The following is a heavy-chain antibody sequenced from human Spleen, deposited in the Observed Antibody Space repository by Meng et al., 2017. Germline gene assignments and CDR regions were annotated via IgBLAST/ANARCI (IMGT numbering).Heavy chain of an antibody. Sequence: GGSLRPSCAASGFTSSSYAMSWVRQAPGKGLEWVSAISGSGGSTYYADSVKGRLTISRDNSKNTQYLQMNSLRAEDTAVYYCARGPSIAVAPTNYYYYGMDVWGQGTTVTVSS. D-gene: IGHD6-19*01. CDR3: ARGPSIAVAPTNYYYYGMDV. V-gene: IGHV3-23*01. CDR2: ISGSGGST. J-gene: IGHJ6*02. CDR1: GFTSSSYA.